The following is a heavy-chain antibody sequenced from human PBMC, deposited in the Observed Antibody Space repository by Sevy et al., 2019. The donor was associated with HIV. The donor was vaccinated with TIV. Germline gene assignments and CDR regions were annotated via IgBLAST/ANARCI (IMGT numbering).Heavy chain of an antibody. CDR3: ARAGIAVAGPFDY. D-gene: IGHD6-19*01. Sequence: GGSLRLSCAASGFTVSSNYMSWVRQAPGKGLKWVSVIYSGGSTYYADSVKGRFTISRDNSKNTLYLQMNSLRAEDTAVYYCARAGIAVAGPFDYWGQGTLVTVSS. CDR1: GFTVSSNY. CDR2: IYSGGST. V-gene: IGHV3-53*01. J-gene: IGHJ4*02.